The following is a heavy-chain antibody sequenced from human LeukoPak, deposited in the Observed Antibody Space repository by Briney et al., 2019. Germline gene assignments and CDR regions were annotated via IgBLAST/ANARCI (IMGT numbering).Heavy chain of an antibody. J-gene: IGHJ4*02. CDR1: GGSISSSSYY. Sequence: SETLSLTCTVSGGSISSSSYYWGWVRQPPGKGLEWIGSIYYSGSTYYNPSLKSRVTISVDTSKNQFSLKLSSVTAADTAVYYCARRPVYASDLDYWGQGTLVTVSS. D-gene: IGHD2-8*01. V-gene: IGHV4-39*01. CDR2: IYYSGST. CDR3: ARRPVYASDLDY.